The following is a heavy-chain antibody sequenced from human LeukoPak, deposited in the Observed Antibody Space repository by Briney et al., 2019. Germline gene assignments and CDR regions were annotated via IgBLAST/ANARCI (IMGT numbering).Heavy chain of an antibody. Sequence: GGSLRLSCAASGFTLSNYGMLWVRQAPGKGLEWVAAIWHDGSRKYYAESVKGRFTISRDNARNTVYVQMDSLRAEDTAVYYCARDEGDSSGYYPGLWGQGTLVTVSS. D-gene: IGHD3-22*01. V-gene: IGHV3-33*01. CDR3: ARDEGDSSGYYPGL. J-gene: IGHJ1*01. CDR1: GFTLSNYG. CDR2: IWHDGSRK.